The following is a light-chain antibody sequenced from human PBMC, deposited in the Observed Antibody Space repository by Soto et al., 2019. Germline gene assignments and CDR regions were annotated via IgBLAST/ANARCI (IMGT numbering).Light chain of an antibody. CDR3: QSYDSRLSGSV. CDR1: SSNIGAGYD. V-gene: IGLV1-40*01. Sequence: QSVLTQPPSVSGAPGQRVTTSCTGSSSNIGAGYDVHWYQQLPGTAPKLLIYGNSNRPSGVPDRFSGSKSGTSASLAITGLQAEDEADYYCQSYDSRLSGSVFGGGTQLTVL. J-gene: IGLJ3*02. CDR2: GNS.